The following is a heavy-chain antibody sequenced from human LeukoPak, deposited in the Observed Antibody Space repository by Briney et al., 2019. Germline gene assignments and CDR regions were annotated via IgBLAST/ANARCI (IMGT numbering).Heavy chain of an antibody. V-gene: IGHV4-38-2*01. CDR3: ARVLGYQLLSAPPDAFDI. D-gene: IGHD2-2*01. J-gene: IGHJ3*02. CDR2: IYHSGST. CDR1: GYSISSGYY. Sequence: SETLSLTCAVSGYSISSGYYWGWIRQPPGKGLEWIGRIYHSGSTYCNPSLKSRVTISVDTSKNQFSLKLSSVTAADTAVYYCARVLGYQLLSAPPDAFDIWGQGTMVTVSS.